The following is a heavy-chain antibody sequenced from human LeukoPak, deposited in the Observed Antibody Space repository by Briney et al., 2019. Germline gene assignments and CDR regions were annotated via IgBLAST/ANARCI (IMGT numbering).Heavy chain of an antibody. V-gene: IGHV3-7*03. CDR1: GFTFNSYW. CDR2: IKQDGSEK. Sequence: GGSLRLSCAASGFTFNSYWMSWVRQAPGKGLEWVANIKQDGSEKHYVDSVKGRFTISRDNAKNSLYLQMNSLRAEDTAVYYCARVGYYDFNGYYPFDYWGQGTLVTVSS. J-gene: IGHJ4*02. CDR3: ARVGYYDFNGYYPFDY. D-gene: IGHD3-22*01.